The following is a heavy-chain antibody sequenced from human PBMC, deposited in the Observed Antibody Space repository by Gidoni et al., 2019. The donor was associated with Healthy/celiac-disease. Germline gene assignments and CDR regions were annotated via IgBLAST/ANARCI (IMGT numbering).Heavy chain of an antibody. J-gene: IGHJ6*02. CDR2: IIPILGIA. Sequence: QFQLVHSGAEVKKPRSSVKVSCKASGGPFSSSTISWVRQAPGQGLEWMGRIIPILGIANYAQKCQGRVTITADKSTSTAYMELSSRRSEDTAVYYCARGDDYGTYYYYGMDVWGQGTTVTVSS. D-gene: IGHD4-17*01. CDR1: GGPFSSST. V-gene: IGHV1-69*02. CDR3: ARGDDYGTYYYYGMDV.